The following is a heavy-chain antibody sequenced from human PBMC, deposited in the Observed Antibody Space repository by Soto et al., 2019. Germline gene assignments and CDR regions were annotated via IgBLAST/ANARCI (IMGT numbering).Heavy chain of an antibody. CDR1: GGSISSSHW. CDR2: IFHSGTT. Sequence: QVQLQESGPGLVKPSGTLSLTCTVSGGSISSSHWWSWVRQPPGKGLEWIGEIFHSGTTNYNPSLKSRVTISMAKSNNQFSLKLSSVTAADTAVYYCARQLERGDLPKGFDYWGQGTLATVSS. J-gene: IGHJ4*02. V-gene: IGHV4-4*02. CDR3: ARQLERGDLPKGFDY. D-gene: IGHD1-1*01.